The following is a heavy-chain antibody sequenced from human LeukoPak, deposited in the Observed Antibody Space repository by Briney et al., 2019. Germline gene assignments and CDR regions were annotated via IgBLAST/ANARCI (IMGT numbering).Heavy chain of an antibody. J-gene: IGHJ5*02. CDR3: ATISGSGSYYANWFDP. CDR1: GYTLTELS. Sequence: VASVKVSCKVSGYTLTELSMHWVRQAPGQGLEWMGWINPNSGGTNYAQKFQGRVTMTRDTSISTAYMELSRLRSDDTAVYYCATISGSGSYYANWFDPWGQGTLVTVSS. D-gene: IGHD3-10*01. CDR2: INPNSGGT. V-gene: IGHV1-2*02.